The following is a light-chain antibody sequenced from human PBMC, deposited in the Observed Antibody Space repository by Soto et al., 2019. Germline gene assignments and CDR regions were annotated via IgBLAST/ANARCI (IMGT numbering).Light chain of an antibody. J-gene: IGKJ1*01. Sequence: EIVLTQSPGSLSLSPGLRANLSCRASQSVDTTFFAWYQKKPGQAPRLLIYGASKRATGIPDRFSGSGSGTDFTLIISRLEPEDFAVYYCQQYMSSVTFGQGTKVEIK. V-gene: IGKV3-20*01. CDR1: QSVDTTF. CDR3: QQYMSSVT. CDR2: GAS.